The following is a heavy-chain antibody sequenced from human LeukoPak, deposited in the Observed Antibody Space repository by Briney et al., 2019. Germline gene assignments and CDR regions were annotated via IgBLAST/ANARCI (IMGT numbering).Heavy chain of an antibody. CDR1: GGFISSYY. CDR2: IYYSGST. J-gene: IGHJ4*02. CDR3: ARRGYGSGSFNRYYFDY. D-gene: IGHD3-10*01. Sequence: PSETLSLTCTVSGGFISSYYWSWIRQPPGKGLEWIGYIYYSGSTNYNPSLKSRVTISVDTSKNQFSLKLSSVTAADTAVYYCARRGYGSGSFNRYYFDYWGQGNLVTVSS. V-gene: IGHV4-59*08.